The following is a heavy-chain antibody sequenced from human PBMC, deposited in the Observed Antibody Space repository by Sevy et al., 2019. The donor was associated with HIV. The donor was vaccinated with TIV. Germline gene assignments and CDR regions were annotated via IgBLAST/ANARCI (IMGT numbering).Heavy chain of an antibody. V-gene: IGHV3-48*02. Sequence: GGCLRLSCAASGFSFSSSSMSWLRQAPGKGLEWLAYITRDGKTKYYADFVKGRFTISRDNAQNSLFLQLNSLRDDDTAVYYCARDYSGSYYRFDLWGHGTLVTVSS. CDR2: ITRDGKTK. CDR3: ARDYSGSYYRFDL. D-gene: IGHD1-26*01. CDR1: GFSFSSSS. J-gene: IGHJ4*01.